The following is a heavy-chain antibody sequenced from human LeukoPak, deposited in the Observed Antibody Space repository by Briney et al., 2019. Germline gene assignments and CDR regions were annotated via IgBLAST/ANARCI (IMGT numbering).Heavy chain of an antibody. Sequence: GGSLRLSCAASGFTFSSYWMSWVRQAPGKGLERVANIKQDGSEKYYVDSVKGRFTIPRHNAKNSLYLQMNSMRADDTAVYYCARDRRELWFGEFTNGFDPWGQGTLVTVPS. D-gene: IGHD3-10*01. CDR2: IKQDGSEK. J-gene: IGHJ5*02. CDR3: ARDRRELWFGEFTNGFDP. V-gene: IGHV3-7*01. CDR1: GFTFSSYW.